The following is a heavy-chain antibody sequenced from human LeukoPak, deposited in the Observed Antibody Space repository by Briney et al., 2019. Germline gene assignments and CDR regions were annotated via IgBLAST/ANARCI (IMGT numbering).Heavy chain of an antibody. CDR1: GFTFDDYS. Sequence: GGSLRLSCAASGFTFDDYSMHWVRQAPGKGLEWVSLITWDGGSTYYADSVKGRFTISRDNAKNSLHLQMNSLRAEDTAVYYCARDQGYGSGSSYSVLFDPWGQGTLVTVSS. CDR3: ARDQGYGSGSSYSVLFDP. D-gene: IGHD3-10*01. J-gene: IGHJ5*02. CDR2: ITWDGGST. V-gene: IGHV3-43*01.